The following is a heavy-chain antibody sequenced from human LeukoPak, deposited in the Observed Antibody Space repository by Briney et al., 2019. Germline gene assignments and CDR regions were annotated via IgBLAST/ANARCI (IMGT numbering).Heavy chain of an antibody. J-gene: IGHJ5*02. D-gene: IGHD2-15*01. Sequence: GGSLRLSCAASGFTFSSYGMHWVRQAPGKGLGWVAVISYDGSNKYYADSVKGRFTISRDNSKNTLYLQMNSLRAEDTAVYYCAKDRISEETYNWFDPWGQGTLVTVSS. V-gene: IGHV3-30*18. CDR2: ISYDGSNK. CDR1: GFTFSSYG. CDR3: AKDRISEETYNWFDP.